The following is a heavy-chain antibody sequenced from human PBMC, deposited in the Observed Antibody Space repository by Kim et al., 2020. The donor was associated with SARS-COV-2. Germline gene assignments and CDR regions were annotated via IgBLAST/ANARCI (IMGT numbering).Heavy chain of an antibody. V-gene: IGHV3-21*01. CDR3: ARDRRGATSYYYSGMDV. CDR1: GFTFSSYS. J-gene: IGHJ6*02. Sequence: GGSLRLSCAASGFTFSSYSMNWVRQAPGKGLEWVSSISSSSSYIYYADSVKGRFTISRDNAKNSLYLQMNSLRAEDPAVYYCARDRRGATSYYYSGMDVWGQGTTVTVSS. CDR2: ISSSSSYI.